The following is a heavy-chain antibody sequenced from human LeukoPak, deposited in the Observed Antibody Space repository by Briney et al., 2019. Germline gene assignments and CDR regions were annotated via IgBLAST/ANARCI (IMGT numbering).Heavy chain of an antibody. D-gene: IGHD3-10*01. Sequence: PSETLSLTCTVSGGSISSYYCSWIRQPPVKGLQWIGYIYYSGSTNYNPSLKSRVTISVDTSKNQFSLKLSSLTAADTGVYYCARGYGSGSYFAYWGQGTLVAVSS. CDR2: IYYSGST. J-gene: IGHJ4*02. CDR1: GGSISSYY. CDR3: ARGYGSGSYFAY. V-gene: IGHV4-59*01.